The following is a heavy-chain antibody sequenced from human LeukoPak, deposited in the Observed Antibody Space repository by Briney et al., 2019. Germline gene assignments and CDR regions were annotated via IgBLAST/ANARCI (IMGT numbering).Heavy chain of an antibody. V-gene: IGHV4-31*03. D-gene: IGHD6-13*01. CDR3: ARDYGIAARGNWFDP. CDR2: IYYSGST. J-gene: IGHJ5*02. Sequence: SETLSLTCTVSGGSSSSGGYYWSWIRQHPGKGLEWIGYIYYSGSTYYNPSLKSRVTISVDTSKNQFSLKLSSVTAADTAVYYCARDYGIAARGNWFDPWGQGTLVTVSS. CDR1: GGSSSSGGYY.